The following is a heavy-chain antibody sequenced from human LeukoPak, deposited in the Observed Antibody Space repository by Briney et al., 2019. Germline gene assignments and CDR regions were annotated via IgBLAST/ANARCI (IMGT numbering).Heavy chain of an antibody. D-gene: IGHD2-15*01. Sequence: GGSLRLSCAASGFSFSNYGMHWVRQAPGKGLEWVAFIRYDGSNKDYADSVKGRFTISISRDNSKNTLYLQMNSPRAEDTAVYYCAKDARYCSGGSCYSTTTFDHWGQGTLVTVSS. CDR2: IRYDGSNK. V-gene: IGHV3-30*02. J-gene: IGHJ4*02. CDR1: GFSFSNYG. CDR3: AKDARYCSGGSCYSTTTFDH.